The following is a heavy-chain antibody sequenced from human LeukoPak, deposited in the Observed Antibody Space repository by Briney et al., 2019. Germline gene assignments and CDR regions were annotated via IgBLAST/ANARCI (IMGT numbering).Heavy chain of an antibody. CDR1: GGSNY. Sequence: SETLSLTCTVSGGSNYWSWIRQPPGKGLEWIGYIHYSGSPNYNPSLKSRVTISVDTSKNQFSLKLSSVTAADTAVYYCARGASYYYDSTPLGYWGQGTLVTVSS. V-gene: IGHV4-59*01. J-gene: IGHJ4*02. CDR3: ARGASYYYDSTPLGY. CDR2: IHYSGSP. D-gene: IGHD3-22*01.